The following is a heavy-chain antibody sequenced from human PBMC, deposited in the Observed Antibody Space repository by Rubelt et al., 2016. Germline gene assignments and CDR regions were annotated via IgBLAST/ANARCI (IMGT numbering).Heavy chain of an antibody. D-gene: IGHD6-19*01. CDR3: ARDRTWLVPGLDAFDI. Sequence: QVQLVQSGAEVKKPGASVKVSCKASGYTFTSYGISWVRQAPGQGLDWMGGISAYNGNKNYAQKLQGRVTMTTDTSTSTAYMELRSLRSDDTAVYYCARDRTWLVPGLDAFDIWGQGTMVTVSS. J-gene: IGHJ3*02. V-gene: IGHV1-18*01. CDR2: ISAYNGNK. CDR1: GYTFTSYG.